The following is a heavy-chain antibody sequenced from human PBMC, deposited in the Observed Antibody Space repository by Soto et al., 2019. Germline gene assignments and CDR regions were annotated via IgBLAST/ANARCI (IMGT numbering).Heavy chain of an antibody. V-gene: IGHV3-30*18. CDR1: GFTFSSYG. J-gene: IGHJ6*02. CDR2: ISYDGSNK. Sequence: GGSLRLSCAASGFTFSSYGMHWVRQAPGKGLEWVAVISYDGSNKYYADSVKGRFTISRDNSKNTLYLQMNSLRAEDTAVYYCAKDRARSSGSYYYYYGMDVWGQGTTVTVSS. CDR3: AKDRARSSGSYYYYYGMDV. D-gene: IGHD1-26*01.